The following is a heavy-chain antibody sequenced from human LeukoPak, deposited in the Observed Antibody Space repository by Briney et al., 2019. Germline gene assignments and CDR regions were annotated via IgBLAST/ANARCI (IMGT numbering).Heavy chain of an antibody. Sequence: GGSLRLSCAASGFTFDDYAMHWVRQAPGKGLEWVSGISWNSGSIGYADSVKGRFTISRDNAKNSLYLQMNSLRAEDTALYYCAKGSGYTPKGNAFDIWGQGTMVTVSS. D-gene: IGHD6-13*01. V-gene: IGHV3-9*01. CDR1: GFTFDDYA. J-gene: IGHJ3*02. CDR2: ISWNSGSI. CDR3: AKGSGYTPKGNAFDI.